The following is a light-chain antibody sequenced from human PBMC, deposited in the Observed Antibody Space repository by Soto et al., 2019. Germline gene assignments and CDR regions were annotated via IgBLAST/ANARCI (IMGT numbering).Light chain of an antibody. J-gene: IGKJ4*01. CDR3: QQSYSNPPLT. V-gene: IGKV1-39*01. CDR1: QSISNS. CDR2: AAS. Sequence: DIQLTQSPSSLSASVGDRVTITCRASQSISNSLNWYQQKPGKAPEVLVFAASSLQSGVPSRFSGTGSGTDFTLTISSLQPEDFATYYCQQSYSNPPLTFGGGTKVEIK.